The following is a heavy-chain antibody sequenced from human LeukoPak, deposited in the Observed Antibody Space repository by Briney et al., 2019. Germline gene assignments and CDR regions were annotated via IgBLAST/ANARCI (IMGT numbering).Heavy chain of an antibody. Sequence: PGGSLRLSCAASGFTFSSYAMSWVRQAPGKGLEWVSAISGSGGSTYYADSVKGRFTISRDNSKNTLYLQMNSLRAEDTAVYYCAKGFSSWYLVRYYFDYWGQGTLVTVSS. CDR2: ISGSGGST. CDR3: AKGFSSWYLVRYYFDY. V-gene: IGHV3-23*01. D-gene: IGHD6-13*01. CDR1: GFTFSSYA. J-gene: IGHJ4*02.